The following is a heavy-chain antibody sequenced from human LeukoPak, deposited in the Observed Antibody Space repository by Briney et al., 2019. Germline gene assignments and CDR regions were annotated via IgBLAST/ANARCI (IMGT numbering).Heavy chain of an antibody. D-gene: IGHD3-16*01. Sequence: GGSLRLSCAASGLSFSSFAMSWVRQGPARGLEWVSSISGNGETFYADSVKGRFTLSSDSSRNTVYFQLKNLRVEDTAIYYCAKASWVSSTDAARWGQGTLVTVSS. V-gene: IGHV3-23*01. CDR3: AKASWVSSTDAAR. CDR1: GLSFSSFA. J-gene: IGHJ4*02. CDR2: ISGNGET.